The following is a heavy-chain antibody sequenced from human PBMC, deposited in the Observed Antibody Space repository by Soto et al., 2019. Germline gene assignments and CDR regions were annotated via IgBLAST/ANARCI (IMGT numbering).Heavy chain of an antibody. CDR3: ARGAYFDNGGYRWFDP. D-gene: IGHD3-22*01. CDR2: ISTKSSYI. Sequence: GGSLRLSCAASGFTFSNSWMNWVRQAPGKGLEWVSSISTKSSYIEYADSVKGRFTISRDNAKKSLYLQMDSLRAEDTAVYYCARGAYFDNGGYRWFDPWGQGTLVTVSS. CDR1: GFTFSNSW. J-gene: IGHJ5*02. V-gene: IGHV3-21*01.